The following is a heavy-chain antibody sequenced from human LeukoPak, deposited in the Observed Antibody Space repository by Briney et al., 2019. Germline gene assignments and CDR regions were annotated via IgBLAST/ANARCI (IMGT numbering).Heavy chain of an antibody. V-gene: IGHV4-30-4*01. CDR1: SGSISSGDYY. CDR3: ASAYYDILTGYYSALDY. D-gene: IGHD3-9*01. J-gene: IGHJ4*02. Sequence: SETLSLTCTVSSGSISSGDYYWSWIRQPPGKGLEWIGYIYYSGSTYYNPSLKSRVTISVDTSRNQFSLKLSSVTAADTAVCYCASAYYDILTGYYSALDYWGQGTLVTVSS. CDR2: IYYSGST.